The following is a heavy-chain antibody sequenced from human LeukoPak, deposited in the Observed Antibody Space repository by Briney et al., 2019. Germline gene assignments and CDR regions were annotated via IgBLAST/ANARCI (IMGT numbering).Heavy chain of an antibody. Sequence: GGSLRLPCAASGFTFSSYWMSWVRQAPGKGLEWVANIKKDGSEKYYVDSVKGRFTISRDNAKNSLYLQMNSLRAEDTAVYYCARDPTWIQLWKPFDYWGQGTLVTVSS. CDR2: IKKDGSEK. CDR3: ARDPTWIQLWKPFDY. D-gene: IGHD5-18*01. J-gene: IGHJ4*02. CDR1: GFTFSSYW. V-gene: IGHV3-7*01.